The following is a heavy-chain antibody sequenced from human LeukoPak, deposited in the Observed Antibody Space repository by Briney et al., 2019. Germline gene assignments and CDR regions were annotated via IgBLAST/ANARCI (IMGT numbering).Heavy chain of an antibody. V-gene: IGHV4-59*08. CDR1: GGSISSYY. CDR2: IYYSGST. D-gene: IGHD3-16*01. Sequence: PSETLSLTCTVSGGSISSYYWSWIRQPPGKGLEWIGYIYYSGSTNYNPSLKSRVTISVDTSKNQFSLKLSSVTAADTAVYYCARHRTWGDYYYGMDVWGQGTTVTVSS. J-gene: IGHJ6*02. CDR3: ARHRTWGDYYYGMDV.